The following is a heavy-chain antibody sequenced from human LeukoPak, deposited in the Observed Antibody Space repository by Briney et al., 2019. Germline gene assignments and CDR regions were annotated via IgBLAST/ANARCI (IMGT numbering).Heavy chain of an antibody. V-gene: IGHV3-23*01. J-gene: IGHJ4*02. CDR3: AKMFYYDSSGYHFDY. D-gene: IGHD3-22*01. CDR2: ISGSGGST. CDR1: GFTFSSYA. Sequence: GGSLRLSCAASGFTFSSYAMSWVRQAPGKGLEWVSAISGSGGSTYYADSVKGRFTISRDNSKDTLDLQMNSLRAEDTAVYYCAKMFYYDSSGYHFDYWGQGTLVTVSS.